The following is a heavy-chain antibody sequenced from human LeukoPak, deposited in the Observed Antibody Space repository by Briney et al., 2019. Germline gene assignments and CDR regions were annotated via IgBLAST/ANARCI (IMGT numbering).Heavy chain of an antibody. CDR3: ALYSSGQFDY. J-gene: IGHJ4*02. Sequence: SETLSLTCTVSGGSISSYYWSWIRQPPGKGLEWIGYIYYSGSTNYNPSLKSRVTISVDTSKNQFSLKLSSVTAADTAVYYRALYSSGQFDYWGQGTLVTVSS. CDR1: GGSISSYY. CDR2: IYYSGST. V-gene: IGHV4-59*01. D-gene: IGHD6-19*01.